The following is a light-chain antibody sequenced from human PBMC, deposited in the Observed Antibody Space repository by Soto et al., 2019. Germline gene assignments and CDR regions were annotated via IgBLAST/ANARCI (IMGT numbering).Light chain of an antibody. CDR3: MKGTHWART. CDR2: MVS. CDR1: QSLVHSDGNTY. V-gene: IGKV2-30*02. Sequence: DVAMTQSPLSLPVTLGQPASISCRSSQSLVHSDGNTYLGWFQQRPGQSPRRLIYMVSKRDSGVPGRFSGSGLCTDLTLMSSEVEAEDVGVYYRMKGTHWARTFGQGTNLEIK. J-gene: IGKJ2*01.